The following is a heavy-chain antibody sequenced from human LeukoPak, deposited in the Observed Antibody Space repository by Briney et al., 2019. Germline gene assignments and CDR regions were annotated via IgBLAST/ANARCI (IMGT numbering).Heavy chain of an antibody. D-gene: IGHD3-9*01. CDR2: INHSGST. CDR3: ARGTLTSEYFAF. J-gene: IGHJ4*02. CDR1: GGSFSGYY. V-gene: IGHV4-34*01. Sequence: SETLSLTCAVYGGSFSGYYWSWIRQPPGKGLEWIGEINHSGSTNYNPSLKSRVTISVDTSKNQFSLKLTSVTAADTAVYYCARGTLTSEYFAFWGQGTLVTVSS.